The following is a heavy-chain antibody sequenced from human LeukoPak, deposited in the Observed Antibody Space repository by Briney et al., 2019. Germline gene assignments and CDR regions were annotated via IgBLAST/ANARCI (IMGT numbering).Heavy chain of an antibody. CDR3: ARDRGGRTYYFDY. CDR2: IYHSGST. CDR1: GASISSGGNS. D-gene: IGHD2-15*01. Sequence: SETLSLTCAVSGASISSGGNSWSWIRQPPGKGLEWIGYIYHSGSTYYNPSLKSRVTISIDKSKNQFSLNLSSVTAADTAVYYCARDRGGRTYYFDYWGQGTLVTVSS. V-gene: IGHV4-30-2*01. J-gene: IGHJ4*02.